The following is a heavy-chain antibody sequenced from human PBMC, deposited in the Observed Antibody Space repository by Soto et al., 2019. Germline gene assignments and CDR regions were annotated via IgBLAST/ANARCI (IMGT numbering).Heavy chain of an antibody. CDR1: GFTFSSYG. CDR3: AKDLEAGSSGYGY. J-gene: IGHJ4*02. V-gene: IGHV3-30*18. D-gene: IGHD3-22*01. CDR2: ISYDGSNK. Sequence: GGSLRLSCAASGFTFSSYGMHWVRQAPGKGLEWVAVISYDGSNKYYADSVKGRFTISRDNSKNTLYLQMNSLRAEDTAVYYCAKDLEAGSSGYGYWGQGTLVTVSS.